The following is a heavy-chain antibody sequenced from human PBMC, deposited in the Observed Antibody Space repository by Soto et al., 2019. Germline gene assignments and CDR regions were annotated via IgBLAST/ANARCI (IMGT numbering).Heavy chain of an antibody. D-gene: IGHD3-22*01. Sequence: GGSLRLSCAASGFTFTRYSMDWVRQAPGKGLEWVSSISSTTNYIYYADSVKGRFTISRDNSKNTLYLQMNSLRAEDTAVYYCAKARYYDSTGYLYYFDYWGQGTLVTVSS. CDR1: GFTFTRYS. J-gene: IGHJ4*02. CDR2: ISSTTNYI. CDR3: AKARYYDSTGYLYYFDY. V-gene: IGHV3-21*04.